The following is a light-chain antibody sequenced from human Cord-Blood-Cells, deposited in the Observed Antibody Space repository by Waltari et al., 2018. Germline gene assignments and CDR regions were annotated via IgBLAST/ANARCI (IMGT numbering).Light chain of an antibody. Sequence: AIQMTPSPSSLSASVGDRVTITCRASQGIRHDVGWYQQKPGKAPKLLIDAASSLQSGVPSRCSGSGSSKDFNLTISSRQPEELATYYCLQDYNYPWTFGQGTKVEIK. CDR3: LQDYNYPWT. CDR1: QGIRHD. V-gene: IGKV1-6*01. CDR2: AAS. J-gene: IGKJ1*01.